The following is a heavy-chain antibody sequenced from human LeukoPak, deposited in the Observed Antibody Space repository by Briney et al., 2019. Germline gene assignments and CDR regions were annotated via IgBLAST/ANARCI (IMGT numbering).Heavy chain of an antibody. CDR1: GFTFSSYG. CDR3: ARGPGDYVWGIYFDY. CDR2: IWYDGSNK. J-gene: IGHJ4*02. V-gene: IGHV3-33*01. D-gene: IGHD3-16*01. Sequence: GGSLRLSCAASGFTFSSYGMHWVRQAPGMGLEWVAVIWYDGSNKYYADSVKGRFTISRDNSKNTLYLQMNSLRAEDTAVYYCARGPGDYVWGIYFDYWGQGTLVTVSS.